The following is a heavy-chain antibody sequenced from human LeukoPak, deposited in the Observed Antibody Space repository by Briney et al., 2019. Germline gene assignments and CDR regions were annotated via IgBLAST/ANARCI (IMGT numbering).Heavy chain of an antibody. V-gene: IGHV4-59*01. D-gene: IGHD6-13*01. Sequence: SETLSFTCTVSGGSISSYYWSWIRQPPGKGLEWIGYIYYSGSTNYNPSLKSRVTISVDTSKNQFSLKLSSVTAADTAVYYCAGGSSWYGRYIDYWGQGTLVTVSS. CDR1: GGSISSYY. CDR2: IYYSGST. CDR3: AGGSSWYGRYIDY. J-gene: IGHJ4*02.